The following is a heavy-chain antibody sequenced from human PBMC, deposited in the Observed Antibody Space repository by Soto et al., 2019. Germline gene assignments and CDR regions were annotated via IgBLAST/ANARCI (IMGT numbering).Heavy chain of an antibody. D-gene: IGHD6-19*01. J-gene: IGHJ4*02. CDR1: GFTFNTYE. CDR3: AREGWYFDY. V-gene: IGHV3-48*03. CDR2: ISSLGYTT. Sequence: EVQLVESGGGLGQPGGSLRLSCVASGFTFNTYEMHWVRQAPGKGLEWVSYISSLGYTTYYADSVKGRFTISRDNAKNSLYLQLNSLRVDDTAVYYCAREGWYFDYWGQGALVTVSS.